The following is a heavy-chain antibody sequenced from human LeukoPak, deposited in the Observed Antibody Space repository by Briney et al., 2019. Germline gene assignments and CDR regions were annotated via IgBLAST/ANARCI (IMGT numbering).Heavy chain of an antibody. V-gene: IGHV4-39*01. Sequence: SETLSLTCTVPGGSISSSSYYWGWIRQPPGKGLEWIGSIYYSGSTYYNPSLKSRVTISVDTFKNQFSLKLSSVTAADTAVYYCARQLGDTANWFDPWGQGTLVTVSS. J-gene: IGHJ5*02. CDR1: GGSISSSSYY. CDR3: ARQLGDTANWFDP. CDR2: IYYSGST. D-gene: IGHD5-18*01.